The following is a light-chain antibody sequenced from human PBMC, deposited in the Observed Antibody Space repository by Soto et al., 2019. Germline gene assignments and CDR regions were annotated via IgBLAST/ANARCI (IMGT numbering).Light chain of an antibody. V-gene: IGLV3-21*04. CDR3: QVWDRTSDQYV. CDR2: YDS. J-gene: IGLJ1*01. Sequence: SYELTQPPSVSVAPGKTARITCGGNNIGGKGVHWFQQKPGQAPVVVIYYDSDRPSGIPERFSGSNSGNTATLTISRVEAGDEADYYCQVWDRTSDQYVFGSGTKLTV. CDR1: NIGGKG.